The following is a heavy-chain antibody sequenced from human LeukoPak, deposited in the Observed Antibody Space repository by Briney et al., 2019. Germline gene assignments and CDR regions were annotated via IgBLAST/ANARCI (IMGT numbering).Heavy chain of an antibody. CDR2: IIAIFGTA. Sequence: SVKVSCKASGVTFSSYAISWVRQAPGQGLEWMGGIIAIFGTANYAQKFQGRVTITADESTSTAYIELSSLRSGDTAVYYCARDLNSGFENYFDYWGQGTLVTVSS. D-gene: IGHD5-12*01. V-gene: IGHV1-69*01. J-gene: IGHJ4*02. CDR1: GVTFSSYA. CDR3: ARDLNSGFENYFDY.